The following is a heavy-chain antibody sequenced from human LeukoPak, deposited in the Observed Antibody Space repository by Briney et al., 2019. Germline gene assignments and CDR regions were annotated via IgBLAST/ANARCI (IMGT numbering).Heavy chain of an antibody. J-gene: IGHJ4*02. CDR2: IYSTGDT. V-gene: IGHV4-59*08. Sequence: SETLSLTCTVSGGSISGFYWSWIRQPPGKGLEWIGYIYSTGDTNSDPSLKSRVTVSLDTSKNQVSLRLSSVTAADMAVYYCARHPFATPFDYWGRGTLVTVSS. CDR3: ARHPFATPFDY. D-gene: IGHD2-15*01. CDR1: GGSISGFY.